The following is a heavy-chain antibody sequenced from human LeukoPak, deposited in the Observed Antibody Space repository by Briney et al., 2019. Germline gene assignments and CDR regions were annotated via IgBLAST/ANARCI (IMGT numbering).Heavy chain of an antibody. Sequence: PSETLSLTCAVYGGSFSGYYWSWIRQPPGKRLEWIGEINHSGSTNYNPSLKSRVTISVDTSKNQFSLKLSSVTAADTAVYYCARVPYYDSSGPSYYFDYWGPGTLVTVSS. CDR2: INHSGST. CDR1: GGSFSGYY. J-gene: IGHJ4*02. V-gene: IGHV4-34*01. D-gene: IGHD3-22*01. CDR3: ARVPYYDSSGPSYYFDY.